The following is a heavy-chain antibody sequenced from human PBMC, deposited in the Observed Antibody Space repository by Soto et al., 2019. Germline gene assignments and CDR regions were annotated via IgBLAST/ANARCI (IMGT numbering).Heavy chain of an antibody. CDR2: ISPNNGNT. D-gene: IGHD4-17*01. CDR1: GYTFTSYD. J-gene: IGHJ3*02. CDR3: ARDNGDYGDYLLFRYNAFDI. Sequence: ASVKVSCKASGYTFTSYDINWVRQAPGQGLEWMGWISPNNGNTDYAQKLQGRVTMTTDTSTSTAYMELRSLRSDDTAVYYCARDNGDYGDYLLFRYNAFDIWGQGTMVTVSS. V-gene: IGHV1-18*04.